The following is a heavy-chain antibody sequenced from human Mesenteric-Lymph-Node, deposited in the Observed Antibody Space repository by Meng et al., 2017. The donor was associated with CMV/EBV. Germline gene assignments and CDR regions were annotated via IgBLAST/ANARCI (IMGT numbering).Heavy chain of an antibody. D-gene: IGHD6-6*01. CDR2: INHSGST. CDR1: GGSFSGNY. Sequence: CAVSGGSFSGNYWSWIRQPPGKWLEWIGEINHSGSTNYNPSLKSRVTISVDTSKNQFSLKLSSMTAADTAVYYCARGVFVAARFDPWGQGTLVTVSS. J-gene: IGHJ5*02. CDR3: ARGVFVAARFDP. V-gene: IGHV4-34*01.